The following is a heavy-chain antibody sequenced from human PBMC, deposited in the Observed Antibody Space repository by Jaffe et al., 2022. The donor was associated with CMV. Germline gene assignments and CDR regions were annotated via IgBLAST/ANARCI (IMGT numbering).Heavy chain of an antibody. Sequence: QVQLVQSGAEVKKPGASVKVSCKASGYTFTSYAMHWVRQAPGQRLEWMGWINAGNGNTKYSQKFQGRVTITRDTSASTAYMELSSLRSEDTAVYYCARRSTSWSGYDYSWPSADYWGQGTLVTVSS. CDR2: INAGNGNT. V-gene: IGHV1-3*01. D-gene: IGHD5-12*01. J-gene: IGHJ4*02. CDR1: GYTFTSYA. CDR3: ARRSTSWSGYDYSWPSADY.